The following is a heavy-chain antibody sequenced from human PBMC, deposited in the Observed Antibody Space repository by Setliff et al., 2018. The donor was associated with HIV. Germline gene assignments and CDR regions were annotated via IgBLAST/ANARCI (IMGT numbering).Heavy chain of an antibody. CDR2: IRSKSIGGTT. CDR1: GFSFDDYA. Sequence: GGSLRLSCTASGFSFDDYALTWVRQAPGKGLEWVGFIRSKSIGGTTDYGASVKGRFTISRDDSKNVVSLQMDSLKTEDTAVYYCTADLPDSAPYCFDYWGQGAQVTVSS. CDR3: TADLPDSAPYCFDY. J-gene: IGHJ4*02. V-gene: IGHV3-49*04. D-gene: IGHD2-15*01.